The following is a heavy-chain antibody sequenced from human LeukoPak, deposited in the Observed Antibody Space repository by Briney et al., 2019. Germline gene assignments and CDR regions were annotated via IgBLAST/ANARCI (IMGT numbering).Heavy chain of an antibody. J-gene: IGHJ4*02. CDR1: GGSISSYY. D-gene: IGHD3-22*01. V-gene: IGHV4-59*01. CDR2: IYYSGST. Sequence: NPSETLSLTCTVSGGSISSYYWSWIRQPPGKGLEWIGYIYYSGSTNYNPSLKSRVTISVDTSKNQFSLKLSSVTAADTAVYYCARGGVGYYDSSGEYYFDYWGQGTLVTVSS. CDR3: ARGGVGYYDSSGEYYFDY.